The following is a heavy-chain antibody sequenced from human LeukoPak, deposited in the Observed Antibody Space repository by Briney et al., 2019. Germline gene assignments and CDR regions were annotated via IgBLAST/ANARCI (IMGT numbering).Heavy chain of an antibody. J-gene: IGHJ6*02. CDR2: IYYNGNT. V-gene: IGHV4-59*01. Sequence: PSETLSLTCSVSDGSINSYYWNWIRRPPGKGLEWIGYIYYNGNTNYSPSLKSRVTMSVDTSKNLFSLKVSSVAAADTAVYYCARGRSNYYGMDVWGQGTTVTVSS. D-gene: IGHD1-26*01. CDR1: DGSINSYY. CDR3: ARGRSNYYGMDV.